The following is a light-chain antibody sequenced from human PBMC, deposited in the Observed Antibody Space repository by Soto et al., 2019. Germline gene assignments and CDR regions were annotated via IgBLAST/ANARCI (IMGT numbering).Light chain of an antibody. CDR3: QHYGGMWT. CDR1: QSISSR. CDR2: DAS. V-gene: IGKV1-5*01. Sequence: IQMTQSPSTLSASVGDRVTTAFRASQSISSRLAWYQQKPGKAPKLLIYDASNLESGVPSRFSGSGSGTEFTLTISSLQPDDFATYCCQHYGGMWTFGQGTKVDIK. J-gene: IGKJ1*01.